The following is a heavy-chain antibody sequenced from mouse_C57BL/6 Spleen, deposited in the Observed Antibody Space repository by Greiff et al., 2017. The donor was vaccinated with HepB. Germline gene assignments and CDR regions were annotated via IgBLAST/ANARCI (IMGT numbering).Heavy chain of an antibody. CDR2: IDPSDSYT. J-gene: IGHJ2*01. V-gene: IGHV1-69*01. CDR3: ARNYYYGSSYFDY. Sequence: VKLQQPGAELVMPGASVKLSCKASGYTFTSYWMHWVKQRPGQGLEWIGEIDPSDSYTNYNQKFKGKSTLTVDKSSSTAYMQLSSLTSEDSAVYYCARNYYYGSSYFDYWGQGTTLTVSS. CDR1: GYTFTSYW. D-gene: IGHD1-1*01.